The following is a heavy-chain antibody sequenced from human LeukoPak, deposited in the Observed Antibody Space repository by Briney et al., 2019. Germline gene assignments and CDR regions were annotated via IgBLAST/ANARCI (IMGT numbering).Heavy chain of an antibody. CDR1: GYSISSGYY. Sequence: PSETLSLTCTVSGYSISSGYYWGWIRQPPGKGLEWIGRIYTSGSTNYNPSLKSRVTMSVDTSKNQFSLKLSSVTAADTAVYYCAGAYIRGVIRQVNWFDPWGQGTLVTVSS. CDR2: IYTSGST. J-gene: IGHJ5*02. CDR3: AGAYIRGVIRQVNWFDP. D-gene: IGHD3-10*01. V-gene: IGHV4-38-2*02.